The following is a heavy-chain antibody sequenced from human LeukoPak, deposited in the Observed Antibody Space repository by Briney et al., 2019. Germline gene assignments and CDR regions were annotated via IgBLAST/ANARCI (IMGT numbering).Heavy chain of an antibody. V-gene: IGHV3-15*01. D-gene: IGHD1-26*01. CDR2: IKSKTDGGTT. CDR1: GFTFSNDW. Sequence: PGGSLRLYCAASGFTFSNDWMSWVRQAQGKGLEWVGRIKSKTDGGTTDYAAPVKGRFTISRDDSKNTLYLQMNSLKTEDTAVYYCTTDSQWELKEFYFDYWGQGTLVTVSS. J-gene: IGHJ4*02. CDR3: TTDSQWELKEFYFDY.